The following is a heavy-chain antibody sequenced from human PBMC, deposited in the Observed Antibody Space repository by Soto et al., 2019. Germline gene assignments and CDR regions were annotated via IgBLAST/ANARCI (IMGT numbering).Heavy chain of an antibody. CDR2: ISYDGSNK. J-gene: IGHJ4*02. CDR3: AREATITGTTVIDY. Sequence: GGSLRLSCAASRFTFSNYVIHWVRQAPGKGLEWVAVISYDGSNKFYADSVKGRFTISRDNSKNTLFLQMNTLRAEDTALYFCAREATITGTTVIDYWGQGTLVTAPQ. V-gene: IGHV3-30-3*01. D-gene: IGHD1-20*01. CDR1: RFTFSNYV.